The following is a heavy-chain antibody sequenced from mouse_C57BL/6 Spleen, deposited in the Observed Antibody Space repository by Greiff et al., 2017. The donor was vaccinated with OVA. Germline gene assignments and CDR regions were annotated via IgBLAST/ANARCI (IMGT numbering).Heavy chain of an antibody. CDR2: IYPGDGDT. D-gene: IGHD1-1*01. V-gene: IGHV1-82*01. CDR1: GYAFSSSW. CDR3: AKYYGSSYDYFDV. J-gene: IGHJ1*03. Sequence: VQLKESGPELVKPGASVKISCKASGYAFSSSWMNWVKQRPGKGLEWIGRIYPGDGDTNYNGKFKGKATLTADKSSSTAYMQLSSLTSEDSAVYFCAKYYGSSYDYFDVWGTGTTVTVSS.